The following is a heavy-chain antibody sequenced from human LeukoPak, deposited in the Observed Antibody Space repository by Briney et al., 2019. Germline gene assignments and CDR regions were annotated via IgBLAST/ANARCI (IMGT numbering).Heavy chain of an antibody. CDR3: AREGNKATEFDY. Sequence: GGSLRLSCAASGFTFSDYYMSWIRQAPGKGLEWVSYINIGGTNTHDADSVKGRFTISRDNAKNTLYLQMNSLRAEDTAVYYCAREGNKATEFDYWGQGTLVTVSS. CDR1: GFTFSDYY. D-gene: IGHD1/OR15-1a*01. J-gene: IGHJ4*02. CDR2: INIGGTNT. V-gene: IGHV3-11*04.